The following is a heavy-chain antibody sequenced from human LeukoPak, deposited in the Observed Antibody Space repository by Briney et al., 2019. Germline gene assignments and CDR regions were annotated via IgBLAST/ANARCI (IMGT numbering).Heavy chain of an antibody. J-gene: IGHJ2*01. CDR2: IVVGSGNT. Sequence: ASVKVSCKASGFTFTRSAMQWVRQARGRRLEWIGWIVVGSGNTNYAQKFQERVTITRDMSTSTAYMELSSLRSEDTAVYYCAAGNTVTTGSSWYFDLWGRGTLVTVSS. D-gene: IGHD4-17*01. CDR1: GFTFTRSA. V-gene: IGHV1-58*02. CDR3: AAGNTVTTGSSWYFDL.